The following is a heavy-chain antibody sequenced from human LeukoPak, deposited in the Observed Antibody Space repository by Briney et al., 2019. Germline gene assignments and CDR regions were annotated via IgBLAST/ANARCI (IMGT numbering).Heavy chain of an antibody. Sequence: PSETLSLTCAVYGGSFSGYYWSWIRQPPGKGLEWIGEINHSGSTNYNPSLKSRVTISVDTSKNQFSLKLSSVTAADTAVYYCARPVTTVVTEWYFDLWGRGTLVTVSS. D-gene: IGHD4-23*01. J-gene: IGHJ2*01. CDR2: INHSGST. V-gene: IGHV4-34*01. CDR1: GGSFSGYY. CDR3: ARPVTTVVTEWYFDL.